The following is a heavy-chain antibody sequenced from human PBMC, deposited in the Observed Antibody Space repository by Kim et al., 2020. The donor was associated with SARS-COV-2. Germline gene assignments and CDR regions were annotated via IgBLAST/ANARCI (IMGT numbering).Heavy chain of an antibody. D-gene: IGHD7-27*01. V-gene: IGHV4-31*02. CDR3: ARLITGDNYFDY. Sequence: YYNPSLKSRVTISVDTSKNQFSLKLSSVTAADTAVYYCARLITGDNYFDYWGQGTLVTVSS. J-gene: IGHJ4*02.